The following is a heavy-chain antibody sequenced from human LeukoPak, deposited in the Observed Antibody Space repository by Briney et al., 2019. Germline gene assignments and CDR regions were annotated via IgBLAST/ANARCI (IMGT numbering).Heavy chain of an antibody. Sequence: GRSLRLSCAASGFTFDDYAMQWVRQAPGKGLEWVSGISWNSGSIGYADSVKGRFTISRDNAKNSLYLQMNSLRAEDMALYYCAKDTSSGYYGLFDYWGQGTLVTVSS. CDR1: GFTFDDYA. D-gene: IGHD3-22*01. CDR2: ISWNSGSI. V-gene: IGHV3-9*03. CDR3: AKDTSSGYYGLFDY. J-gene: IGHJ4*02.